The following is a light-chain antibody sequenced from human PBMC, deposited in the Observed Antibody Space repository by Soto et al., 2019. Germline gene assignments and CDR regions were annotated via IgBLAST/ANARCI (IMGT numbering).Light chain of an antibody. V-gene: IGKV1-33*01. Sequence: DIQMTQSPSSLSASVGDRVTITCQASQDISNYLNWYQQKPGKAPKLLIYDASNLETGVPSRFSGSKSGTDFTFTISSLQPEDIATYYCQKYSSVPVFGPGTKVEIK. CDR1: QDISNY. J-gene: IGKJ3*01. CDR2: DAS. CDR3: QKYSSVPV.